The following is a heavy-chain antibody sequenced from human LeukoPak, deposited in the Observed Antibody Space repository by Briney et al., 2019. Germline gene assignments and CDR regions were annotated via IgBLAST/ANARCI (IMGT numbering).Heavy chain of an antibody. CDR1: GYTFTIYD. D-gene: IGHD3-22*01. CDR2: MDPNSGNT. Sequence: ASVTDSCKASGYTFTIYDVIWVRPATGQGLEWMRWMDPNSGNTGYAQKFQGRVTMTRNTSISTAYMELSSLRSEDTAVYYCASSSPYWGDYDSSGYYRYWGQGTLVTVSS. J-gene: IGHJ4*02. CDR3: ASSSPYWGDYDSSGYYRY. V-gene: IGHV1-8*01.